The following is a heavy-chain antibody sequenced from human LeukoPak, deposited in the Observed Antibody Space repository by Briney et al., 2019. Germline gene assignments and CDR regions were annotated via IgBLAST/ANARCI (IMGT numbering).Heavy chain of an antibody. Sequence: PSMTLRLYCAASRFSFRSYAMHWVPPAPGNGLVWVIVISSDGTNKYYTDSVRGRITASRDKSKNTLYLKMHSPKEKDTDVYYCARDLTTLEHLGYYYGMDVWGQGTTVTVSS. CDR1: RFSFRSYA. CDR3: ARDLTTLEHLGYYYGMDV. CDR2: ISSDGTNK. V-gene: IGHV3-30-3*01. D-gene: IGHD2-15*01. J-gene: IGHJ6*02.